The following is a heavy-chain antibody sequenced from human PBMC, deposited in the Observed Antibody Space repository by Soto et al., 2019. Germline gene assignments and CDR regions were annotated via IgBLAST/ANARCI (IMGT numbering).Heavy chain of an antibody. CDR3: ARDRDGNFDY. CDR1: GFTFSSYA. CDR2: ISYDGSNK. V-gene: IGHV3-30-3*01. J-gene: IGHJ4*02. D-gene: IGHD1-26*01. Sequence: AGGSLRLSCAASGFTFSSYAMHWVRQAPGKGLEWVAVISYDGSNKYYADSVKGRFTISRDNSKNTLYLQMNSLRAEDTAVYYCARDRDGNFDYWGQGTLVTVSS.